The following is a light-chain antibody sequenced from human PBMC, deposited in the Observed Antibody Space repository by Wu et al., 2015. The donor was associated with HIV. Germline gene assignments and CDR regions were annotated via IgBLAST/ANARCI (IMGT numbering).Light chain of an antibody. CDR1: QSVSSRY. Sequence: TLSCRASQSVSSRYLAXYQXKPGQAPRLLISGASTRASGIPDRFSGSGSGTEFTLTISRLEPEDFAVYYCQQYGSSLTWTFGQGTKVEI. CDR2: GAS. CDR3: QQYGSSLTWT. J-gene: IGKJ1*01. V-gene: IGKV3-20*01.